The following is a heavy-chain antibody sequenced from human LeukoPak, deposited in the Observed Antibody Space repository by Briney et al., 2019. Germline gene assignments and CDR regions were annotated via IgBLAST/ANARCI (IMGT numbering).Heavy chain of an antibody. V-gene: IGHV4-39*07. CDR1: GGSLSSSSYY. CDR2: IYYSGST. Sequence: SETLSLTCTVSGGSLSSSSYYWGWIRQPPGKGLEWIGSIYYSGSTYYNPSLKSRVTISVDTSKNQFSLKLSSVTAADTAVYYCALEMATSPGGDYWGQGTLVTVSS. CDR3: ALEMATSPGGDY. D-gene: IGHD5-24*01. J-gene: IGHJ4*02.